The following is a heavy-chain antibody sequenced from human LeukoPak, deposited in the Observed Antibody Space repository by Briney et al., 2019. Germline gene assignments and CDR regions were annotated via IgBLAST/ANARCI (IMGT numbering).Heavy chain of an antibody. CDR3: ARRALVGAEDY. J-gene: IGHJ4*02. CDR2: INPNSGGT. D-gene: IGHD1-26*01. CDR1: GYTFTGYY. V-gene: IGHV1-2*02. Sequence: APVKVSCKASGYTFTGYYMHWVRQAPGQGLEWMGWINPNSGGTNYAQKFQGRVTMTRDTSISTAYMELSRLRPDDTAVYYCARRALVGAEDYWGQGTLVTVSS.